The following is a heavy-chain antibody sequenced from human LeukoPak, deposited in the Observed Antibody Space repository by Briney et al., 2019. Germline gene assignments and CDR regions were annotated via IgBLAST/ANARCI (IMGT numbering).Heavy chain of an antibody. CDR2: IYHSGST. V-gene: IGHV4-30-2*01. CDR3: ARGSQTPDAGY. CDR1: GGSISSGGYY. D-gene: IGHD6-13*01. J-gene: IGHJ4*02. Sequence: SQTLSLTCTVSGGSISSGGYYWSWIRQPPGKGLEWIGYIYHSGSTYYNPSLKSRVTISVDTPKNQFSLKLTSVSAADTAIYYCARGSQTPDAGYWGPGILVTVSS.